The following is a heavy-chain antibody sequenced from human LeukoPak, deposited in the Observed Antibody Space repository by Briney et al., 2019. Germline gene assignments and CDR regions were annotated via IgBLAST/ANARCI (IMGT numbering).Heavy chain of an antibody. V-gene: IGHV4-59*01. D-gene: IGHD2-21*02. CDR1: GGSISSYY. CDR2: IYYSGST. CDR3: AREERVVTAIHY. J-gene: IGHJ4*02. Sequence: SETLSLTCTVSGGSISSYYWSWIRQPPGKGLEWIGYIYYSGSTNYNPSLKSRVTISVDTSKNQFSLKLSSVTAADTAVYYCAREERVVTAIHYWGQGTLVTVSS.